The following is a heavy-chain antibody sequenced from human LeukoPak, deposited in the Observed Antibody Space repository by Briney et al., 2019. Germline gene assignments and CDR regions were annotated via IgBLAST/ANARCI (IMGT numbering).Heavy chain of an antibody. D-gene: IGHD6-13*01. V-gene: IGHV1-2*02. CDR3: ASPYPGIAAAANSYYYGMDV. J-gene: IGHJ6*02. Sequence: ASVKVSCKASGYTFIGYYMHWVRQAPGQGLEWMGWINPNSGGTNYAQKFQGRVTITRDTSASTAYMEVSSLRSEDTAVYYCASPYPGIAAAANSYYYGMDVWGQGTTVTVSS. CDR2: INPNSGGT. CDR1: GYTFIGYY.